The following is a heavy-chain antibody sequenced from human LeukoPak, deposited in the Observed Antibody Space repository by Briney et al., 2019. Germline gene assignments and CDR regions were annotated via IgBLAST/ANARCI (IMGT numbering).Heavy chain of an antibody. V-gene: IGHV1-18*04. CDR2: ISAYNGNT. D-gene: IGHD3-10*01. J-gene: IGHJ4*02. CDR3: ARDTLLWFGGQPDY. CDR1: GYTFTSYD. Sequence: ASVKVSCKASGYTFTSYDISWVRQAPGQGLEWMRWISAYNGNTNYAQKLQGRVTMTTDTSTSTAYMELRSLRSDDTAVYYCARDTLLWFGGQPDYWGQGTLVTVSS.